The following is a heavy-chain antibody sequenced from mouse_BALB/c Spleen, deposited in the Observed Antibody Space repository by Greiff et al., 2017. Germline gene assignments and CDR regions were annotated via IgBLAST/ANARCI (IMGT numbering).Heavy chain of an antibody. V-gene: IGHV1-80*01. J-gene: IGHJ3*01. CDR2: IYPGDGDT. CDR1: GYAFSSYW. D-gene: IGHD2-4*01. Sequence: QVQLHQSGAELVRPGSSVKISCKASGYAFSSYWMNWVKQRPGQGLEWIGQIYPGDGDTNYNGKFKGKATLTADKSSSTAYMQLSSLTSEDSAVYFCARRGDDYDSFAYWGQGTLVTVSA. CDR3: ARRGDDYDSFAY.